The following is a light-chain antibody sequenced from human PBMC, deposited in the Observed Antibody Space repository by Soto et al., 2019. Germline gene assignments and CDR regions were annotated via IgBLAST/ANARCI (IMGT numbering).Light chain of an antibody. CDR1: QSVDSSY. J-gene: IGKJ1*01. Sequence: EIVLTQSPGTLSLSPGERATLSCRASQSVDSSYLAWYQQKPGQAPRLLIYGATTRATGIPARFSGSGSETDFTLTISDVEPEDFAVYYCHQRQSWPRTFGQGTKVDIK. CDR3: HQRQSWPRT. CDR2: GAT. V-gene: IGKV3-11*01.